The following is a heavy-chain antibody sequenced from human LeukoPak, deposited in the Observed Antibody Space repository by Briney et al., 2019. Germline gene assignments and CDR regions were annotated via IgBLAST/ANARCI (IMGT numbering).Heavy chain of an antibody. V-gene: IGHV4-59*03. CDR1: GGSISSDY. CDR3: VITRKWAFDI. CDR2: IYYSGTT. J-gene: IGHJ3*02. Sequence: SETLSLTCTVSGGSISSDYWSWIRQPPGKGLEWIGYIYYSGTTNSNPSLKSRVTISVDTSKNQFSLNLSSVTAADTAVYYCVITRKWAFDIWGQGAMVTVSP. D-gene: IGHD1-14*01.